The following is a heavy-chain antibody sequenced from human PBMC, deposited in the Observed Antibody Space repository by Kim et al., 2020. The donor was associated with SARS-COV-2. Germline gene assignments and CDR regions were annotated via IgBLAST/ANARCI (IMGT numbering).Heavy chain of an antibody. J-gene: IGHJ4*02. V-gene: IGHV1-46*01. Sequence: ASVKVSCNASGYTFMSYYMHWVRQAPGQGLEWMGIINPSGGSTSYAQKFQGRVTMTRDTSTSTVYMELSSLRSEDTAVYYCARAYGSGSYETNFDYWGQGTLVTVSS. D-gene: IGHD3-10*01. CDR1: GYTFMSYY. CDR2: INPSGGST. CDR3: ARAYGSGSYETNFDY.